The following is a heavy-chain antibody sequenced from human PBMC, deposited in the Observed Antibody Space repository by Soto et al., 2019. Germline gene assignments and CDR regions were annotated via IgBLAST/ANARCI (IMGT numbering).Heavy chain of an antibody. Sequence: QITLKESGPTLVKPTQTLTLTCNFSGFSLSTRGVGVGWIRQPPGKALEWLTLIYWDDAKEYSPSLRSRITITKDTPKNPVGLTMTDMAPVDTATYYCAHKGGGDRILDYWGQGTLVTVSS. J-gene: IGHJ4*02. CDR1: GFSLSTRGVG. CDR2: IYWDDAK. D-gene: IGHD3-16*01. CDR3: AHKGGGDRILDY. V-gene: IGHV2-5*02.